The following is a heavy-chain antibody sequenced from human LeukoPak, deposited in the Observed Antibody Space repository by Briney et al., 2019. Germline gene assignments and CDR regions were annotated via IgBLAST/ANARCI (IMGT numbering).Heavy chain of an antibody. J-gene: IGHJ4*02. D-gene: IGHD3-10*01. CDR3: ARVYGSGSYYDY. V-gene: IGHV3-23*01. CDR1: GFTFSSYW. Sequence: GGSLRLSCAASGFTFSSYWMHWVRQAPGKGLEWVSTISGSGGSTYYADSVKGRFTISRDNSKNTLYLQMNSLRAEDTAVYYCARVYGSGSYYDYWGQGTLVTVSS. CDR2: ISGSGGST.